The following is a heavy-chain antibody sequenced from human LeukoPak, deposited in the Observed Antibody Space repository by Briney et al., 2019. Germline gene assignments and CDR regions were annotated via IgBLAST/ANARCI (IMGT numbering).Heavy chain of an antibody. D-gene: IGHD6-19*01. CDR2: IHSADSNT. V-gene: IGHV5-51*01. J-gene: IGHJ4*02. CDR1: GYSFTNYW. CDR3: ARGSGWFSY. Sequence: GESLKISCKDSGYSFTNYWIGWVRQMPGKGLEWMGIIHSADSNTKYSPSLQGQVTISVDKAISTVYLQWSSLKASDTAMYYCARGSGWFSYWGQGTLATVSS.